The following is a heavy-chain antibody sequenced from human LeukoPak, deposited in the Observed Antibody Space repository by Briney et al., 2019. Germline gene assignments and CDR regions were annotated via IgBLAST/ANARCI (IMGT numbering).Heavy chain of an antibody. V-gene: IGHV3-23*01. J-gene: IGHJ4*02. CDR2: ISGSGGGT. CDR1: GFXFTGYA. D-gene: IGHD3-10*01. Sequence: GGSLRLSCAASGFXFTGYAITWVRQAPRKGLEWVSAISGSGGGTYYADSVKGRFTISRDNSKSTLYLQMNSLRAEDTAVYYCAKDLRFGDSPGNRFDYWGQGTLVTVSS. CDR3: AKDLRFGDSPGNRFDY.